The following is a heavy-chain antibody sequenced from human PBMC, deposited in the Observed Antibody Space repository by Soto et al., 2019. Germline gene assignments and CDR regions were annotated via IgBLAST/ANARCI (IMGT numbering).Heavy chain of an antibody. D-gene: IGHD2-8*01. CDR1: GFTFSSYG. V-gene: IGHV3-30*18. CDR3: AKIGTIQFYDMDV. Sequence: GGSLRLSCAASGFTFSSYGMHWVRQAPGKGLEWVAVISYDGSNKYYADSVKGRFTISRDNSKNTLYLQMNSLRAEDTAVYYCAKIGTIQFYDMDVWGQGTTVTVSS. CDR2: ISYDGSNK. J-gene: IGHJ6*02.